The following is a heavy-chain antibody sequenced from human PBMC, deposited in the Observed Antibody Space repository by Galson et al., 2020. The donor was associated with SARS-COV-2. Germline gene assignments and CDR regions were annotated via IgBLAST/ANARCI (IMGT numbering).Heavy chain of an antibody. D-gene: IGHD3-10*01. Sequence: SETLSLTCTVSGGSISSSSYYWGWIRQPPGKGLEWIGSIYYSGSTYYNPSLKSRVTISVDTSKNQFSLKLSSVTAADTAVYYCARGGRRITMVQGVIITLLDYWGQGTLVTVSS. CDR2: IYYSGST. CDR3: ARGGRRITMVQGVIITLLDY. CDR1: GGSISSSSYY. J-gene: IGHJ4*02. V-gene: IGHV4-39*07.